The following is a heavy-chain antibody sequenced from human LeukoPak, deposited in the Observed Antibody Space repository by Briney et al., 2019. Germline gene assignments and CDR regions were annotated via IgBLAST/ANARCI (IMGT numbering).Heavy chain of an antibody. D-gene: IGHD6-19*01. Sequence: SETLSLTCTVSGASIGSYYWTWIRQPPGKGLEWIGYIYYTGTTNYNPSLKSRVTISIDTSKNQFSLKVSFVTAADTAVYYCARGHGSGSLGSFDYWGQGTLVTVSS. V-gene: IGHV4-59*01. CDR3: ARGHGSGSLGSFDY. J-gene: IGHJ4*02. CDR1: GASIGSYY. CDR2: IYYTGTT.